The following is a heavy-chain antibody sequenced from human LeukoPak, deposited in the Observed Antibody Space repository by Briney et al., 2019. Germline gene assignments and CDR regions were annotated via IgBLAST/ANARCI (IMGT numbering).Heavy chain of an antibody. CDR2: IYYSGST. CDR3: ARDKEYSSSWGYSFDP. CDR1: GGSISRSGYS. J-gene: IGHJ5*02. D-gene: IGHD6-13*01. Sequence: PSQTLSLTCAVSGGSISRSGYSWSWIRQPPGKGLEWIGYIYYSGSTNYNPSLKSRVTISVDTSKNQFSLKLSSVTAADTAVYYCARDKEYSSSWGYSFDPWGQGTLVTVSS. V-gene: IGHV4-61*08.